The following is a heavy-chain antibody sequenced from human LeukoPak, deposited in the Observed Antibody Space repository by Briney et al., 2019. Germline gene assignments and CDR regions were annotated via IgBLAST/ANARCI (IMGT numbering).Heavy chain of an antibody. CDR1: GFTFSSYG. Sequence: GGSLRLSCAASGFTFSSYGMHWVRQAPGKGLEGVAFIRYDGSNKYYADSVKGRFTISRDNSKNTLYLQMNSLRAEDTAVYYCARAYYYGSGSSLPDYWGQGTLVTVSS. V-gene: IGHV3-30*02. J-gene: IGHJ4*02. D-gene: IGHD3-10*01. CDR2: IRYDGSNK. CDR3: ARAYYYGSGSSLPDY.